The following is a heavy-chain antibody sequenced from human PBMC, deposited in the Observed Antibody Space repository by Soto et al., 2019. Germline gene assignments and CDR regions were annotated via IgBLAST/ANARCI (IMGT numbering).Heavy chain of an antibody. CDR3: ARVKWFGESGFDY. Sequence: QVQLQESGPGLVKPSETLSLTCTVSGGSISSYYWSWIRQSPGKGLEWIGYIYYTGYTNYNPSLKSRVTISVDTSKNQFPLNVSSVTAADTAVYYCARVKWFGESGFDYWGQGTLVTVSS. CDR2: IYYTGYT. V-gene: IGHV4-59*01. CDR1: GGSISSYY. D-gene: IGHD3-10*01. J-gene: IGHJ4*02.